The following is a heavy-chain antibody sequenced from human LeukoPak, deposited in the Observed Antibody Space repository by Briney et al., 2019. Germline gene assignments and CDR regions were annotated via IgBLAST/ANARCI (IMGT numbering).Heavy chain of an antibody. CDR2: MSGSSGST. Sequence: GGSLRLSCAASGFTFSSYAMSWVRQAPGKGLEWVSAMSGSSGSTHYADSVKGRFTISRDNSKNTLYLQMNSLRAEDTAIYYCAKCDDYRVSDYGMDVWGQGTTVTVSS. V-gene: IGHV3-23*01. CDR3: AKCDDYRVSDYGMDV. CDR1: GFTFSSYA. J-gene: IGHJ6*02. D-gene: IGHD4-11*01.